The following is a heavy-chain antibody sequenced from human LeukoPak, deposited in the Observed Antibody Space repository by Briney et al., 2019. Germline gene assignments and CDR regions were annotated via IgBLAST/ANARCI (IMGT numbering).Heavy chain of an antibody. CDR1: GFTLNSYG. CDR2: IWFDGKNQ. CDR3: ANEIRPNDH. V-gene: IGHV3-33*06. D-gene: IGHD4-17*01. Sequence: GGSLRLSCAASGFTLNSYGMHWVRQAPGEGLEWVADIWFDGKNQHFADSVKGRFTISRDNSKNTLYLQMNSLRPEDTAVYYCANEIRPNDHWGQGTLVTVSS. J-gene: IGHJ4*02.